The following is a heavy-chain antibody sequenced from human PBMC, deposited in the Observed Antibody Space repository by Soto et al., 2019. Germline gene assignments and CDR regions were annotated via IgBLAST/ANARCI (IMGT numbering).Heavy chain of an antibody. CDR1: GFTFTDYY. CDR3: ARIRPGYSSSWYYFDY. Sequence: GGSLRLSCAASGFTFTDYYVSWLRQAPGKGLEWLAYISVASTYTNYADSVKGRFTISRDNTKRSVYLQMTNMDPVDTATYYCARIRPGYSSSWYYFDYWGQGTLVTVSS. D-gene: IGHD6-13*01. J-gene: IGHJ4*02. CDR2: ISVASTYT. V-gene: IGHV3-11*03.